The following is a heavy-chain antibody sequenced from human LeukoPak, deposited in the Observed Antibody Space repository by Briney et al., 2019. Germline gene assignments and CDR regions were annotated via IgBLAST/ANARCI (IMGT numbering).Heavy chain of an antibody. CDR3: AKDSYSSGQNSDY. D-gene: IGHD6-19*01. J-gene: IGHJ4*02. Sequence: HPGGSLRLSCAASGFTFSSYAMSWVRQALGKGLEWVSAISGSGDSTYYADSVKGRFTISRDNSKNTLYLQMNSLRAEDTAVYYCAKDSYSSGQNSDYWGQGTLVTVSS. V-gene: IGHV3-23*01. CDR2: ISGSGDST. CDR1: GFTFSSYA.